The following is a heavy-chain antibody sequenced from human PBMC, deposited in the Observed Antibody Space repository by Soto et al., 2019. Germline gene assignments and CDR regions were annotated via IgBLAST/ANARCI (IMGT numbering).Heavy chain of an antibody. CDR3: ARQRYFDY. CDR1: GYIFHNYW. Sequence: PGESLKSSCQASGYIFHNYWIGGVRQMPGKGLEWLGIIYPGDSNIRYNPSFHGQVTISADKSLSTTYLHWSSLKASDTAMYYCARQRYFDYWGQGTLVTVSS. V-gene: IGHV5-51*01. J-gene: IGHJ4*02. CDR2: IYPGDSNI.